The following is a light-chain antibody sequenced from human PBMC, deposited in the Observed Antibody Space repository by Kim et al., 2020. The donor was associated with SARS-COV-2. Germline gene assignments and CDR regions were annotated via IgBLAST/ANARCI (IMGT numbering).Light chain of an antibody. CDR1: QSIGSS. V-gene: IGKV3-11*01. Sequence: GETATRSCRTSQSIGSSLAWYQHKPGQAPRLLIDDAFNRATGIPARFSGCGSGTDFTLTISSLEPDDFAVYYCQQRSNWYTFGQGTKLEI. CDR2: DAF. J-gene: IGKJ2*01. CDR3: QQRSNWYT.